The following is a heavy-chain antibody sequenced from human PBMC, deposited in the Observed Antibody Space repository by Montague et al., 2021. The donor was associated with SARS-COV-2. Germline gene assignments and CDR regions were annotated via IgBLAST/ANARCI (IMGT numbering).Heavy chain of an antibody. Sequence: SLRLSCAASEFTFSSYAMSWVRQAPGKGLEWVSAISGSGGRTYYADSVKGRFTLSRDNSKNTLYLQMNSLRAEDTAVYYCAKAALGSSSYFDYWGQGTLVTVSP. CDR2: ISGSGGRT. V-gene: IGHV3-23*01. CDR1: EFTFSSYA. CDR3: AKAALGSSSYFDY. J-gene: IGHJ4*02. D-gene: IGHD6-13*01.